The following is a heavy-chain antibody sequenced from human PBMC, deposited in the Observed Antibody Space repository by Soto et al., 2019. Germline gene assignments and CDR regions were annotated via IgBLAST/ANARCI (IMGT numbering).Heavy chain of an antibody. J-gene: IGHJ6*02. CDR3: ARWTGASDAVAGTGTVPIGRSYYYYYGMDV. D-gene: IGHD6-19*01. CDR1: GYSFTSYW. CDR2: IYPGDSDT. Sequence: EVQLVQSGAEVKKPGESLKISCKGSGYSFTSYWIGWVRQMPGKGLEWMGIIYPGDSDTRYSPSFQGQVTISADKSISTAYLQWSSLKASDTAMYYCARWTGASDAVAGTGTVPIGRSYYYYYGMDVWGQGTTVTVSS. V-gene: IGHV5-51*01.